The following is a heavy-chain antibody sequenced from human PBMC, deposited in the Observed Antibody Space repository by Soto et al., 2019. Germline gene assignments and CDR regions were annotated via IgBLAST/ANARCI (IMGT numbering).Heavy chain of an antibody. CDR3: ARDLYSSSARYFDY. D-gene: IGHD6-6*01. CDR1: GFTFSSYS. V-gene: IGHV3-21*01. Sequence: PGGSLRLSCAASGFTFSSYSMNWVRQAPGKGFECVSFISISSIFLYYADSVKGRFTISRDNVKNSLYLQMNSLRAEDTAVYYCARDLYSSSARYFDYWGQGTLVTVSS. CDR2: ISISSIFL. J-gene: IGHJ4*02.